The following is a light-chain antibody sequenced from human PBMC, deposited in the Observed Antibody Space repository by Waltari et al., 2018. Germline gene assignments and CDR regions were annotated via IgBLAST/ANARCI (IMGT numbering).Light chain of an antibody. CDR1: SSDIGPYDY. CDR3: SSYETSNTVV. V-gene: IGLV2-14*03. Sequence: QSALTQPASVSGSPGQSITISCTGTSSDIGPYDYVSWYQQHPGKAPKLIIYDVTGRPSGISDRFSGSKYGNTASPTISGLQAEDEAFYHCSSYETSNTVVFGGGTKLTVL. J-gene: IGLJ2*01. CDR2: DVT.